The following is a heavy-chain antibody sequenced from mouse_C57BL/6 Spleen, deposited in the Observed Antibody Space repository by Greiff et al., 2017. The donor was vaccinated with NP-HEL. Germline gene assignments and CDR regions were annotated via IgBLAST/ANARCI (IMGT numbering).Heavy chain of an antibody. CDR2: IDPNSGGT. CDR1: GYTFTSYW. CDR3: AGLYGYDDGFDY. V-gene: IGHV1-72*01. J-gene: IGHJ2*01. Sequence: QVQLQQPGAELVKPGASVKLSCKASGYTFTSYWMHWVKQRPGRGLEWIGRIDPNSGGTKYNEKFKSKATLTVDKTSSKAYMQLSSLPSDDSAVYYCAGLYGYDDGFDYWGQGTTLTVSS. D-gene: IGHD2-2*01.